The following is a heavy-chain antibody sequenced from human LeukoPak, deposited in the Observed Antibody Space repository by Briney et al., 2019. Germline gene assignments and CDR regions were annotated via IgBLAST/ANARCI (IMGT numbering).Heavy chain of an antibody. CDR2: INHSGST. J-gene: IGHJ4*02. CDR1: GGSSSGYY. D-gene: IGHD3-10*01. Sequence: PSETLSLTCAVYGGSSSGYYWSWIRQPPGKGLEWIGEINHSGSTNYNPSLKSRVTISVDTSKNQFSLKLSSVTAADTAVYYCARPRSYYYGSGSRYDYWGQGTLVTVSS. V-gene: IGHV4-34*01. CDR3: ARPRSYYYGSGSRYDY.